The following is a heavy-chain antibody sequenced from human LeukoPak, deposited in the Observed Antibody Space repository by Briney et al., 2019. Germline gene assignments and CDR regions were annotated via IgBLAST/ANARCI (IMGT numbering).Heavy chain of an antibody. D-gene: IGHD3-10*01. Sequence: SVKVSCKASRGTFSSYAISWVRQAPGQGLEWMGGIIPIFGTANYAQKFQGRVTITADESTSTAYMELSSLRSEDTAVYYCARGVRGPTGYYMDVWGKGTTVTISS. CDR3: ARGVRGPTGYYMDV. J-gene: IGHJ6*03. V-gene: IGHV1-69*13. CDR1: RGTFSSYA. CDR2: IIPIFGTA.